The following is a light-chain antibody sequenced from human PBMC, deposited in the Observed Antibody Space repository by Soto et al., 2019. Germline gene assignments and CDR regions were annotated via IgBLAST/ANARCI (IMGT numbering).Light chain of an antibody. CDR2: TTS. Sequence: DIQMTQSPSTLSGSVGDRVTITCRASQTISSWLAWYQQKPGKAPKLLIYTTSSLEGGVPSRLSGSGSGTEFTLTISGLQPDDFATYYCQQYKAYPYTFAQGTKVDIK. J-gene: IGKJ2*01. V-gene: IGKV1-5*03. CDR3: QQYKAYPYT. CDR1: QTISSW.